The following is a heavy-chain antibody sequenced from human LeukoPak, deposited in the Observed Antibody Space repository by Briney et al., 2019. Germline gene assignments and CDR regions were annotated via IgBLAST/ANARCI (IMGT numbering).Heavy chain of an antibody. Sequence: GGSLRLSCVVSGITLSNYGMSWVRQAPGKGLEWVAGISDRGGSTNYADSVKGRFTISRDNPKDTLYLQMNSLRSEDTAVYFCAKRGVVIRAVLVVGFHKEAYYFDSWGQGALVTVSS. CDR2: ISDRGGST. CDR3: AKRGVVIRAVLVVGFHKEAYYFDS. J-gene: IGHJ4*02. CDR1: GITLSNYG. V-gene: IGHV3-23*01. D-gene: IGHD2-15*01.